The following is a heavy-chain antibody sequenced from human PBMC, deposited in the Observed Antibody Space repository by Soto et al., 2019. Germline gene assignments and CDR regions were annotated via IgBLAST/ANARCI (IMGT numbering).Heavy chain of an antibody. CDR1: GFTFSNYD. J-gene: IGHJ5*02. V-gene: IGHV3-23*01. CDR3: AKNRNTGVAGTSCWFGP. D-gene: IGHD6-19*01. CDR2: ISVSGDTT. Sequence: GGSLRLSCAASGFTFSNYDMSWVRQAPGKGLEWVSAISVSGDTTYYADSVKGRFTISRDNSKNTLYLQMNTLRAEDTAIYYCAKNRNTGVAGTSCWFGPWGQGTLVTVSS.